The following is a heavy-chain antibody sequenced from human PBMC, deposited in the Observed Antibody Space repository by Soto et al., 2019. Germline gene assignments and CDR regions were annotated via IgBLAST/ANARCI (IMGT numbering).Heavy chain of an antibody. CDR3: VVRGSSLDI. J-gene: IGHJ3*02. Sequence: QHWWSVRISCAACKCGVLGDGVHFVKQAPGKGLKYLSGLSSNGRTTYYTDSVKGRFTISRDNSKNTLYLQMRSLRAEDTAVYYCVVRGSSLDIWGQGTMVTVSS. CDR1: KCGVLGDG. CDR2: LSSNGRTT. V-gene: IGHV3-64D*08. D-gene: IGHD3-10*01.